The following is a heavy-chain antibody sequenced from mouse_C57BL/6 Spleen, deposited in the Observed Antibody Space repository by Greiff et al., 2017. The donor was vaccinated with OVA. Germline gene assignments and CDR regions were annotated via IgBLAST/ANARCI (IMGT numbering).Heavy chain of an antibody. Sequence: EVQLQQSGAELVKPGASVKLSCTASGFNIKDYYMPWVKQRTEQGLEWIGRIDPEDGETKYAPKFQGKATITADTSSNTAYLQLSSLTSEDTAVYYCARRYGSSPYWYFDVWGTGTTVTVSS. CDR3: ARRYGSSPYWYFDV. CDR2: IDPEDGET. J-gene: IGHJ1*03. D-gene: IGHD1-1*01. V-gene: IGHV14-2*01. CDR1: GFNIKDYY.